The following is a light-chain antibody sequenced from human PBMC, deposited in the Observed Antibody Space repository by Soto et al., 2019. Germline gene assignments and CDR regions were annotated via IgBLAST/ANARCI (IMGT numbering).Light chain of an antibody. Sequence: QSVLTQPPSASGSPGQSVTISCTGSSSNIGSNTVNWYQQLPGTAPKLLIYSNNQRPSGVPDRFSGSKSDTSASLAISGLQSEDEADYYCAAWDDSLNGYVFGTGTKV. J-gene: IGLJ1*01. V-gene: IGLV1-44*01. CDR2: SNN. CDR3: AAWDDSLNGYV. CDR1: SSNIGSNT.